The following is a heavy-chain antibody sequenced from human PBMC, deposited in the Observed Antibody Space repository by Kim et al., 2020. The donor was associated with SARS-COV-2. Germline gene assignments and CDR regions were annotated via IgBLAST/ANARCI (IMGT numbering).Heavy chain of an antibody. CDR3: ARLRSEIGGMDV. Sequence: SETLSLTCTVSGGSISSYYWSWIRQPPGKGLEWIGYIYYSGSTNYNPSLKSRVTISVDTSKNQFSLKLSSVTAADTAVYYCARLRSEIGGMDVWGQGTTVTVSS. J-gene: IGHJ6*02. CDR1: GGSISSYY. V-gene: IGHV4-59*08. CDR2: IYYSGST.